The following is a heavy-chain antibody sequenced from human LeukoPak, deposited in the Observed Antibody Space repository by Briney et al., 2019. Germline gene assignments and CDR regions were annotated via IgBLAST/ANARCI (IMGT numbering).Heavy chain of an antibody. J-gene: IGHJ3*02. CDR1: GFTFSSYG. CDR3: AKDGHILTGPDAFDI. CDR2: IRYDGSNK. V-gene: IGHV3-30*02. D-gene: IGHD3-9*01. Sequence: PGGSLRLSCAASGFTFSSYGMHWVRQAPGKGLEWVAFIRYDGSNKYYADSVKGRFTISRDNSKNTLYLQMNSLRAEDTAVYYCAKDGHILTGPDAFDIWGQGTMVTVSS.